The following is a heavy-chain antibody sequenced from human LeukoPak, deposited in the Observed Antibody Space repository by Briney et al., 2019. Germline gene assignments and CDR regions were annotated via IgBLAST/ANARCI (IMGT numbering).Heavy chain of an antibody. J-gene: IGHJ4*02. CDR2: ISSSSSYI. CDR1: EFTFSNYS. D-gene: IGHD6-13*01. V-gene: IGHV3-21*01. Sequence: KPGGFLRSSCAASEFTFSNYSMNWGRKAPGKGLWWVSSISSSSSYIYYADSVKGRFTISRDNAKNSLYLQMNSLRAEDTAVYYCAGGFSAAGEYWGQGTLVTVSS. CDR3: AGGFSAAGEY.